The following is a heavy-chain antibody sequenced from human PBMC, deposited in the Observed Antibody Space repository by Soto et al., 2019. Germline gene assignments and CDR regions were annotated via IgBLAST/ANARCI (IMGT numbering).Heavy chain of an antibody. CDR2: IYYSGST. CDR3: ARARGGVIDP. V-gene: IGHV4-59*01. Sequence: SETLSLTCTVSGGSISSYYWSWIRQPPGKGLEWIGYIYYSGSTNYNPSLKSRVTISVDTSKNQFSLKLSSVTAADTAVYYCARARGGVIDPWGQGTLVTVSS. J-gene: IGHJ5*02. D-gene: IGHD3-10*01. CDR1: GGSISSYY.